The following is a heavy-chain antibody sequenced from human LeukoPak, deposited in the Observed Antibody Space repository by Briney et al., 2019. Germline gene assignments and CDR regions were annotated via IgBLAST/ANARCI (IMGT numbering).Heavy chain of an antibody. V-gene: IGHV3-53*01. CDR1: GFTVSSNY. D-gene: IGHD2-2*01. Sequence: GGSLRLSCAASGFTVSSNYMSWVRQAPGKGLEWVSVIYSGGSTYYADSVKGRFTISRDNSKNTLYLQMNSLRTEDTAVYYCAKDGSISTRCHLDYWGQGTLVTVSS. CDR2: IYSGGST. CDR3: AKDGSISTRCHLDY. J-gene: IGHJ4*02.